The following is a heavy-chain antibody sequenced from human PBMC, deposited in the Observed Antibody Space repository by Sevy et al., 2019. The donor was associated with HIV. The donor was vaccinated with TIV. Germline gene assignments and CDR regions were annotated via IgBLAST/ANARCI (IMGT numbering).Heavy chain of an antibody. CDR3: ARGPPDGSYDYFDY. D-gene: IGHD1-26*01. CDR2: VSGSSNYI. V-gene: IGHV3-21*06. J-gene: IGHJ4*02. Sequence: GGSLRLSCAASGFTFIRYNMNWVRQAPGKGLEWVSSVSGSSNYIYYAESLKGRFIISRDNVKDTLSFQMNSLRADDTAVYYCARGPPDGSYDYFDYWGQGTLVTVSS. CDR1: GFTFIRYN.